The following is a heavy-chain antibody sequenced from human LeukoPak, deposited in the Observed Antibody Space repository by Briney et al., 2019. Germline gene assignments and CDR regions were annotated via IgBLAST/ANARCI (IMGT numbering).Heavy chain of an antibody. Sequence: SETLSLTCTVSGGSISSGGYYWSWIRQHPGKGLEWIGYIYYSGSTYYNPSLKSRVTISVDTSKNQFSLKLSSVTAADTAVYYCARYGSGSYHLDCWGQGTLVTVSS. CDR1: GGSISSGGYY. V-gene: IGHV4-31*03. CDR3: ARYGSGSYHLDC. CDR2: IYYSGST. D-gene: IGHD3-16*02. J-gene: IGHJ4*02.